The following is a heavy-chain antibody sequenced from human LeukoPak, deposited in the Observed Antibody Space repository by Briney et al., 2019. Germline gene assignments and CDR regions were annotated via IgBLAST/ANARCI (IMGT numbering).Heavy chain of an antibody. V-gene: IGHV5-51*01. CDR1: GYSFTSYW. D-gene: IGHD4-17*01. CDR2: IYPGDSDT. CDR3: ARLSTVTAQSFDY. J-gene: IGHJ4*02. Sequence: GESPKISCKVSGYSFTSYWIGWVRQMPGKGLEWMGIIYPGDSDTRYSPSFQGQVTISADKSVTTAYLQWSSLKASDTAMYYCARLSTVTAQSFDYWGQGTLVTVSA.